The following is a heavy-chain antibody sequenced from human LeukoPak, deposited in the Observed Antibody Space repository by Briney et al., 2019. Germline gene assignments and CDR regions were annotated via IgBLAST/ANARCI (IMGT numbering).Heavy chain of an antibody. J-gene: IGHJ3*02. V-gene: IGHV4-39*07. D-gene: IGHD2-21*02. CDR2: IYYSGST. CDR3: ARGHVVVTAIDAFDI. CDR1: GGSMSSSSYY. Sequence: PSETLSLTCTVSGGSMSSSSYYWGWIRQPPGKGLEWIGSIYYSGSTYYNPSLKSRVTISVDTSKNQFSLKLSSVTAADTAVYYCARGHVVVTAIDAFDIWGQGTMVTISS.